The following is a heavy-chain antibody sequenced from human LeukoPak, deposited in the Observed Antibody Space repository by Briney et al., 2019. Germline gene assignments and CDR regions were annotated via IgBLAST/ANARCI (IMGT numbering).Heavy chain of an antibody. J-gene: IGHJ4*02. CDR2: INPDSGGT. CDR1: GYTFTDSY. V-gene: IGHV1-2*02. CDR3: ARAAAAAMANYFDY. Sequence: ASVTVSCKASGYTFTDSYIHWVRQAPGQGLEWMGWINPDSGGTSYAQKFQDRVTMTRDTSISTAYMELSSLRSDDTAVYYCARAAAAAMANYFDYWGEGAVVTVAS. D-gene: IGHD2-2*01.